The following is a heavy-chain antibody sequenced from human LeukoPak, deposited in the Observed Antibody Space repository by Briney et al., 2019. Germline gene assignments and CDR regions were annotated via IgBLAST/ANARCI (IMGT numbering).Heavy chain of an antibody. V-gene: IGHV5-51*01. CDR2: IYPGDSET. CDR3: AKTSTTWSNLDY. D-gene: IGHD2-2*01. Sequence: GESLKISCTGSGYSFSSYWIGWVRQMPGKGLEWMGIIYPGDSETRYSPSFQGQVTISADKSISTAYLQWSSLKASDTAMYYCAKTSTTWSNLDYWGQGTLVTVSS. CDR1: GYSFSSYW. J-gene: IGHJ4*02.